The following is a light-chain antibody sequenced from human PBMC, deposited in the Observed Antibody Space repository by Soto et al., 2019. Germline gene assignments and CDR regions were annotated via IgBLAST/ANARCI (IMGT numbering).Light chain of an antibody. Sequence: QSALTQPRSVSGSTGQSVTISSTESYSDVRTFYFVSWYQQYPGKGPKLIIYAVTERPSGVPDRFSGSKSGNTASLTISGLQAEDEADYYCCSYAGSYTYIFGSGTRVTVL. CDR3: CSYAGSYTYI. V-gene: IGLV2-11*01. J-gene: IGLJ1*01. CDR1: YSDVRTFYF. CDR2: AVT.